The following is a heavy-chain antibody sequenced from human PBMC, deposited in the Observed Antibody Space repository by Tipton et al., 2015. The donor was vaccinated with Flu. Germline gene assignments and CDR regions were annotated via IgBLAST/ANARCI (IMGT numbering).Heavy chain of an antibody. J-gene: IGHJ4*02. D-gene: IGHD3-22*01. V-gene: IGHV4-61*09. CDR3: ARDDSGFNDY. Sequence: TLSLTCTVSGGSISSGSYYWSWIRQPAGKGLEWIGYTHNSGITTYNPSLKSRVTMSVDTSKNQFSLKLSSVTAADTAVYYCARDDSGFNDYWGPGTLVTVSS. CDR2: THNSGIT. CDR1: GGSISSGSYY.